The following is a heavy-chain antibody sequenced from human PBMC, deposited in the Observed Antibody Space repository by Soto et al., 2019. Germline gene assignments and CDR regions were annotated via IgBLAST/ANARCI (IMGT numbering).Heavy chain of an antibody. Sequence: GESLKISCAASGFTFSSYAMSWVRQAPGKGLEWVSAISGSGGSTYYADSVKGRFTISRDNSKNTLYLQMNSLRAEDTAVYYCAKDPSPYYYDSSGYSDYWGQGTLVTVSS. CDR1: GFTFSSYA. V-gene: IGHV3-23*01. D-gene: IGHD3-22*01. CDR3: AKDPSPYYYDSSGYSDY. J-gene: IGHJ4*02. CDR2: ISGSGGST.